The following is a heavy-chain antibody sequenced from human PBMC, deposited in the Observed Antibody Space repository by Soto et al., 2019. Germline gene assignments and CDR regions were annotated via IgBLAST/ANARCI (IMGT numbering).Heavy chain of an antibody. CDR3: ARSWGGLQPFDY. CDR2: ISPNSGGT. V-gene: IGHV1-2*02. Sequence: GASVKVSCKASGYTFTGYYMHWVRQAPGQGLEWMGWISPNSGGTNYAQKFQGRVTMTRDTSISTAYMELSRLRSDDTAVYYCARSWGGLQPFDYWGQGTLVTVSS. D-gene: IGHD1-26*01. CDR1: GYTFTGYY. J-gene: IGHJ4*02.